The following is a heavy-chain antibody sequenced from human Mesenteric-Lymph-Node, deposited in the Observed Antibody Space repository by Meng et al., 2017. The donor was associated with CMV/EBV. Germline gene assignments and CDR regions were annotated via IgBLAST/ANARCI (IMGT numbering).Heavy chain of an antibody. J-gene: IGHJ4*02. CDR1: GGTFSSYA. CDR2: ISPYNGHT. V-gene: IGHV1-18*01. D-gene: IGHD6-13*01. CDR3: ARGSPWGYSSSWYFDF. Sequence: ASVKVSCKASGGTFSSYAITWVRQAPGQGFEWMGRISPYNGHTNYAQNLQGRVTITTDTSTTTAYMELKSLRSDDTAVYYCARGSPWGYSSSWYFDFWGQGTLVTVSS.